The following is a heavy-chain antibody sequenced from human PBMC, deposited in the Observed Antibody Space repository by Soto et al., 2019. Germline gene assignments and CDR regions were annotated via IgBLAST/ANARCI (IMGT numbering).Heavy chain of an antibody. V-gene: IGHV3-33*01. J-gene: IGHJ4*02. CDR2: IWYDGSNK. Sequence: QVQLVESGGGVVQPGRSLRLSCAASGFTFSSYGMHWVRQAPGKGLEWVAVIWYDGSNKYYADSVKGRSTISRDNSKHTLDPKMNSVRAVDTAVYDCACLCSGGGRFDYWGQGTLVTVSS. CDR1: GFTFSSYG. CDR3: ACLCSGGGRFDY. D-gene: IGHD2-15*01.